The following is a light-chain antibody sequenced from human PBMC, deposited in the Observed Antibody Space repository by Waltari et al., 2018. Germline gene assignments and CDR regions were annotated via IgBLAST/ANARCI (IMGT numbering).Light chain of an antibody. V-gene: IGLV2-8*01. CDR1: SSDVGGYNY. Sequence: QSALTQPPSASGSPGQSVTISCTGTSSDVGGYNYVSWYQQHPGKAPKLIIYEVSKWPSGVPGRFSGSKSGNSASLTVSGLQAEDEADYDCSSYAGSNNVVFGGGTKLTVL. CDR3: SSYAGSNNVV. J-gene: IGLJ2*01. CDR2: EVS.